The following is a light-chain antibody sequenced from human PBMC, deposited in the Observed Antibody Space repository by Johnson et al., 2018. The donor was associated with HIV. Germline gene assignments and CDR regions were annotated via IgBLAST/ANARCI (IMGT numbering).Light chain of an antibody. J-gene: IGLJ1*01. CDR2: ENN. V-gene: IGLV1-51*02. Sequence: QSVLTQSPSVSAAPGQKVTISCSGSSSNIGNNYVSWYQQLPGTAPKLIMYENNKRPSGIPDRFSGSKSGTSATLGITGLQTGDEADYYCGTWDSSLSGGVFGIGTKVTVL. CDR1: SSNIGNNY. CDR3: GTWDSSLSGGV.